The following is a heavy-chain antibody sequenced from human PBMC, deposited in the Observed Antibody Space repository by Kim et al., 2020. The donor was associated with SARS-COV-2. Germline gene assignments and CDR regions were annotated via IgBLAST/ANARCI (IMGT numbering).Heavy chain of an antibody. CDR2: NT. J-gene: IGHJ4*02. V-gene: IGHV1-8*01. Sequence: NTGYAQKFQGRVTMTRNTSISTAYMELSSLRSEDTAVYYCARDSSSSSDYWGQGTLVTVSS. CDR3: ARDSSSSSDY. D-gene: IGHD6-6*01.